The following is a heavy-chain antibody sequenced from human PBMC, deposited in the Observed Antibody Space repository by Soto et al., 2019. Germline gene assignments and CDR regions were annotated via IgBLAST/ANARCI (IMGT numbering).Heavy chain of an antibody. D-gene: IGHD3-16*02. CDR3: ARGGKRIMITFGGVIAYGMDV. Sequence: SETLSLTCTVSGGSISSSSYYWGWIRQPPGKGLEWIGSIYYSGSTYYNPSLKSRVTISVDTSKNQFSLKLSSVTAADTAVYYCARGGKRIMITFGGVIAYGMDVWGQGTTVTVSS. CDR1: GGSISSSSYY. CDR2: IYYSGST. V-gene: IGHV4-39*01. J-gene: IGHJ6*02.